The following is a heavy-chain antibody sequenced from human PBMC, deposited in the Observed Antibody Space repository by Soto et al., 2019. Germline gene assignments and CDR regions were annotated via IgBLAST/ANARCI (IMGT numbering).Heavy chain of an antibody. Sequence: QVQLVQSGAEVKKPGASVQVSCKVSGYTLTELSMHWVRQAPGKGLEWMGGFDPEDGETIYAQKFQGRVTMTEDTSTGTAYMELSSLRSEDTAVYYCATSGIAGADAGYYYYYMDVWGKGTTVTVSS. V-gene: IGHV1-24*01. D-gene: IGHD3-10*01. CDR2: FDPEDGET. CDR3: ATSGIAGADAGYYYYYMDV. CDR1: GYTLTELS. J-gene: IGHJ6*03.